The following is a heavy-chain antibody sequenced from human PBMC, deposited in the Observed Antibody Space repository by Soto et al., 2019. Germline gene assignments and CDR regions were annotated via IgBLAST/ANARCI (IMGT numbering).Heavy chain of an antibody. J-gene: IGHJ4*02. V-gene: IGHV1-3*01. CDR2: INAGEGNT. Sequence: QVQLVQSGAEVKKPGASVKVSCKASGYTFTSHAMHWVRQAPGQRLEWMGWINAGEGNTKYSQKFRGRVTFTRDTSASIAYMELSSLRSEDTAVYYCARGCGSHFPYFDHWGRGILVTVSS. CDR3: ARGCGSHFPYFDH. D-gene: IGHD1-26*01. CDR1: GYTFTSHA.